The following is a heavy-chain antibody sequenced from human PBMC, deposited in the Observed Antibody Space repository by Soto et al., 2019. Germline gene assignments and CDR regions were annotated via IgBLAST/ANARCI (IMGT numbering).Heavy chain of an antibody. CDR2: ISGSGGST. V-gene: IGHV3-23*01. Sequence: QLRGSLRLSCAASGFTFSSYAMSWVRQAPGKGLEWVSAISGSGGSTYYADSVKGRFTISRDNSKNTLYLQMNSLRAEDTAVYYCATILSGGSYHPRSGFDYWGQGT. CDR3: ATILSGGSYHPRSGFDY. J-gene: IGHJ4*02. CDR1: GFTFSSYA. D-gene: IGHD2-15*01.